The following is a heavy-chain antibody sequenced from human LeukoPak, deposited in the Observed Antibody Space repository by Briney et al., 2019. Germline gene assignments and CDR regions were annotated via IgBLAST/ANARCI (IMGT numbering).Heavy chain of an antibody. J-gene: IGHJ4*02. D-gene: IGHD2-15*01. V-gene: IGHV4-59*11. CDR1: GGYTSSHY. Sequence: SETLSLTSTVSGGYTSSHYGCCILQPPGKGLEWIGYIYYSGSTNYNPSLKSRVTISVDTSKNHFSLKLSSVTAADTAVYYCARANTCLSLCLDYWSQGILVTVSS. CDR2: IYYSGST. CDR3: ARANTCLSLCLDY.